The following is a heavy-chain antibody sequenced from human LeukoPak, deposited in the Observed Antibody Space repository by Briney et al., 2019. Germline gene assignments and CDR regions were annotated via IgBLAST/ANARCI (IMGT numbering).Heavy chain of an antibody. J-gene: IGHJ4*02. CDR3: ARDLSIAAAGNLN. D-gene: IGHD6-13*01. CDR2: IKQHGSEK. V-gene: IGHV3-7*01. Sequence: GGSLRLSCAASGFTFSSYWMSWVRQAPGKGLEWVANIKQHGSEKYYVDSVKGRFTISRDNAKNSLYLQMNSLRAEDTAVYYCARDLSIAAAGNLNWGQGTLVTVSS. CDR1: GFTFSSYW.